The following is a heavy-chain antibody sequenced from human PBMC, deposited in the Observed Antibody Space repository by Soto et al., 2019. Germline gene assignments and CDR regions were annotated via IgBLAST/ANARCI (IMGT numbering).Heavy chain of an antibody. CDR3: AKDIRGVTYYDYIWGSYRYTGDYYYYYKDV. CDR1: GFTFSSYA. Sequence: EVQLLESGGGLVQPGGSLRLSCAASGFTFSSYAMSWVRQAPGKGLEWVSAISGSGGSTYYADSVKGRFTISRDNSKNTLYLQMNSLRAEDTAVYYCAKDIRGVTYYDYIWGSYRYTGDYYYYYKDVWGKGTTVTVSS. CDR2: ISGSGGST. D-gene: IGHD3-16*02. V-gene: IGHV3-23*01. J-gene: IGHJ6*03.